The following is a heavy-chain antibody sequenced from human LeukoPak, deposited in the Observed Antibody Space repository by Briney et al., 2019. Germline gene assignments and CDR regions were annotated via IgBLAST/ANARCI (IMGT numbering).Heavy chain of an antibody. CDR1: GFNFGDYA. CDR3: ARIGIKYYYDISGTFDS. J-gene: IGHJ4*02. V-gene: IGHV3-20*04. Sequence: PGGSLRLSCAGSGFNFGDYAMSWVRQGPGKGLEWVSGINWNGATTSYADSVKGHFTISRDNDKNSLHLQMHSLRDEDTALYYCARIGIKYYYDISGTFDSWGQGTLVTVSS. CDR2: INWNGATT. D-gene: IGHD3-22*01.